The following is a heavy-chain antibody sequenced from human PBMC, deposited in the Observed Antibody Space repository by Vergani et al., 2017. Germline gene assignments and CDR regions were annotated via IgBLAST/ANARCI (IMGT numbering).Heavy chain of an antibody. CDR3: ARHTTYTDS. Sequence: EVELVQSGPEMRKPGESLKISCKGSEYSFGNYWIGWVRQMPGMGLEWMGIIYPADSDTRYSPSFQGQVTISADKSISTAFLQWDSLKASATALYYCARHTTYTDSWGQGTLVTVSS. V-gene: IGHV5-51*01. D-gene: IGHD1-1*01. CDR2: IYPADSDT. J-gene: IGHJ4*02. CDR1: EYSFGNYW.